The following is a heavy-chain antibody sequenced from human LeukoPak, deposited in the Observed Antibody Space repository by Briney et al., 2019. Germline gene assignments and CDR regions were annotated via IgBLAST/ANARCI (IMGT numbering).Heavy chain of an antibody. CDR3: ATALRLDGSGSYLLDY. D-gene: IGHD3-10*01. V-gene: IGHV1-24*01. CDR1: GYTLTELS. CDR2: FDPEDGET. Sequence: ASVKVSCKVSGYTLTELSMHWVRQAPGKGLEWMGGFDPEDGETIYAQKFQGRVTMTEDTSTDTAYMEPSSLRSEDTAVYYCATALRLDGSGSYLLDYWGQGTLVTVSS. J-gene: IGHJ4*02.